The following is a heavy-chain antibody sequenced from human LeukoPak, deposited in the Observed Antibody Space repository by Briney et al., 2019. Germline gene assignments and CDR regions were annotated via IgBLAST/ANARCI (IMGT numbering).Heavy chain of an antibody. V-gene: IGHV3-7*01. J-gene: IGHJ4*02. CDR2: IKQDGSEA. Sequence: PGGSLRLSCAVSGFTFGSYWMDWVRQSSDQGLEWVANIKQDGSEAYYLDAVKGRFTISRDNDKNALFLQMNSLRAEDTAVYYCTRSLDYWGQGTLVTVSS. CDR1: GFTFGSYW. CDR3: TRSLDY.